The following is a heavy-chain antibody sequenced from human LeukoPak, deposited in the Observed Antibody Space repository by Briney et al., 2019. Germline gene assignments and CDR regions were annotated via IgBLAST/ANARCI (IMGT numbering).Heavy chain of an antibody. V-gene: IGHV3-30*04. J-gene: IGHJ5*02. D-gene: IGHD2-2*01. CDR3: ARADCSSTSCYGYYDFWSGPSDWFDP. Sequence: GGPLRPSCAASGFTSSALVMPWARQAPAKGLGWGAVLSYDERIKYYATSVKGRFTISRDNSKNTLYLQMNSLRAEDTAVYYCARADCSSTSCYGYYDFWSGPSDWFDPWGQGTLVTVSS. CDR1: GFTSSALV. CDR2: LSYDERIK.